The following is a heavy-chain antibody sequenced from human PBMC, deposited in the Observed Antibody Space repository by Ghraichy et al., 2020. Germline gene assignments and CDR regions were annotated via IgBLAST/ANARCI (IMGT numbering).Heavy chain of an antibody. Sequence: GGSLRLSCLSSGFTFSDHYMTWIRQAPGKGLEWVSYISDSGSTVYYADSVKGRFTISRDNAQKTLFLQMDSLRAEDTATYYCARDLVYGDTIDWYFDLWGRGTLVTVSS. CDR2: ISDSGSTV. J-gene: IGHJ2*01. V-gene: IGHV3-11*01. CDR3: ARDLVYGDTIDWYFDL. D-gene: IGHD4-17*01. CDR1: GFTFSDHY.